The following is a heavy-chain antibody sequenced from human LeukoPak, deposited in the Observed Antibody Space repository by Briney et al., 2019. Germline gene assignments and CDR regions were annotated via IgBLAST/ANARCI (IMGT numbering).Heavy chain of an antibody. CDR3: ARDRFRGVIDD. CDR1: GFTFDDYA. V-gene: IGHV3-9*01. J-gene: IGHJ4*02. Sequence: PGRSLRLSCAASGFTFDDYAMPWVRHPPGKGLEWVSGITSNTGSIGYADSVKGRFTISRDNAKNSLYLQMNSLRAEDTAVYYCARDRFRGVIDDGGQGTLVTVYS. D-gene: IGHD3-10*01. CDR2: ITSNTGSI.